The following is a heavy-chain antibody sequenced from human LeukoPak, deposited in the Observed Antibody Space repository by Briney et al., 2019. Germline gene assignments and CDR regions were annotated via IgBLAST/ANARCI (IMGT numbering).Heavy chain of an antibody. J-gene: IGHJ5*02. CDR2: IIPTFGTA. Sequence: SVKVSCKTSAGTFSSYANSWVRPAPGPGLEWMGGIIPTFGTANYSQKFQGRVTITADESTSTAYMELSSLRSEDTAVYYCARDIVVVPAAIVPWGFDPWGQGTLVTVSS. V-gene: IGHV1-69*01. CDR1: AGTFSSYA. CDR3: ARDIVVVPAAIVPWGFDP. D-gene: IGHD2-2*01.